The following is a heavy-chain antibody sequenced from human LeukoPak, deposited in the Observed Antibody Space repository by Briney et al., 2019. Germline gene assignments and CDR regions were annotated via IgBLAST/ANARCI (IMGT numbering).Heavy chain of an antibody. V-gene: IGHV3-23*01. CDR2: ISGSGGST. CDR3: AKAGGGTMIVVVTDAFDI. J-gene: IGHJ3*02. CDR1: GFTFSSYS. Sequence: PGGSLRLSCAASGFTFSSYSMNWVRQAPGKGLEWVSAISGSGGSTYYADSVKGRFTISRDNSKNTLYLQMNSLRAEDTAVYYCAKAGGGTMIVVVTDAFDIWGQGTMVTVSS. D-gene: IGHD3-22*01.